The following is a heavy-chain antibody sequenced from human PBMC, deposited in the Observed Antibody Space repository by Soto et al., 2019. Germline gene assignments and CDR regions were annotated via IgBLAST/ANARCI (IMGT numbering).Heavy chain of an antibody. Sequence: GGSLRLSCAASGFTVSSHYMSWVRQAPGKGVEWVSLLYSGGGTLYADSVKGRFTISRDNLMNTVYLQMNSLRAEDTAVYYCARQDYDHIFSYWGQGTLVTVSS. CDR3: ARQDYDHIFSY. CDR1: GFTVSSHY. V-gene: IGHV3-66*04. CDR2: LYSGGGT. D-gene: IGHD3-16*01. J-gene: IGHJ4*02.